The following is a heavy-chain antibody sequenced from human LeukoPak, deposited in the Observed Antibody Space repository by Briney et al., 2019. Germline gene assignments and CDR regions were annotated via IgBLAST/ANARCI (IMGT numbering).Heavy chain of an antibody. CDR2: INPNSGGT. D-gene: IGHD3-22*01. V-gene: IGHV1-2*02. CDR3: ARVDGSVDY. Sequence: GASVKVSCKASGYTFTGHYMHWVRQAPGQGLEWMGWINPNSGGTNYAQKFQGRVTMTRDTSISTAYMELSRLSSEDTAVYFCARVDGSVDYWGQGTLVTVSS. CDR1: GYTFTGHY. J-gene: IGHJ4*02.